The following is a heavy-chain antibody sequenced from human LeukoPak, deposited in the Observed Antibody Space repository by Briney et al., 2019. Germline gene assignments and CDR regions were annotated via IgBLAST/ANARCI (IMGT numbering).Heavy chain of an antibody. D-gene: IGHD6-19*01. CDR2: IYYSGST. J-gene: IGHJ5*02. Sequence: SETLSLTCTVSGGSISSSSYYWGWIRQPPGKGLELIGSIYYSGSTYYNPSLKSRVTISVDTSKNQFSLKLSSVTAADTAVYYCARGSSSGWYGGWFDPWGQGTLVTVSS. V-gene: IGHV4-39*01. CDR1: GGSISSSSYY. CDR3: ARGSSSGWYGGWFDP.